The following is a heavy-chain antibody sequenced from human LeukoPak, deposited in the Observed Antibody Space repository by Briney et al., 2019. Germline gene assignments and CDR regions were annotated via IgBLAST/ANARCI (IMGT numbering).Heavy chain of an antibody. J-gene: IGHJ5*02. CDR2: ISGSGDRT. CDR1: GFTFSSSG. Sequence: PAGSLRLSCAASGFTFSSSGMIWVRQAPGKGLEWVSAISGSGDRTYHADSVKGRFTISRDNSKNTLYLHMNSLRAEDTAVYYCAKGYYGSGSYGWFDPWGQGTLVTVSS. D-gene: IGHD3-10*01. CDR3: AKGYYGSGSYGWFDP. V-gene: IGHV3-23*01.